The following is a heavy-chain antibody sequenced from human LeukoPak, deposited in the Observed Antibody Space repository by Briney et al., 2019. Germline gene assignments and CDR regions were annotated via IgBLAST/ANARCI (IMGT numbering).Heavy chain of an antibody. CDR2: IIPIFGTA. CDR1: GGTFSSYA. J-gene: IGHJ5*02. V-gene: IGHV1-69*13. Sequence: GASVKVSCKASGGTFSSYAISWVRQAPGQGLEWMGGIIPIFGTANYAQKFQGRVTITADESTSTAYMELNSLRSEDTAVYYCARGLDCSGGSCYRSPSGYNWFDPWGQGTLVTVSS. D-gene: IGHD2-15*01. CDR3: ARGLDCSGGSCYRSPSGYNWFDP.